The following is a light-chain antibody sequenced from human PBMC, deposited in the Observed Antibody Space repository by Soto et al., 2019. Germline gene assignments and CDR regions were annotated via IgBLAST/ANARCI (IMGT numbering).Light chain of an antibody. Sequence: VMTQAPATLSLSPGERATLSCRASQSVSSNLAWYQQKPGQAPRLLIYGASTRATGIPARFSGSGSGTDFTLTISSLKAEDVEVYYCQQYYSTPLTFGGGTKVDIK. CDR3: QQYYSTPLT. J-gene: IGKJ4*01. V-gene: IGKV3-15*01. CDR2: GAS. CDR1: QSVSSN.